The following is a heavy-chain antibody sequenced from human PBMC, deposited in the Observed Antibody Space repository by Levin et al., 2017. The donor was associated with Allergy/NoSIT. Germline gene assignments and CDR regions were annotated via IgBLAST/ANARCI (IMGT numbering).Heavy chain of an antibody. J-gene: IGHJ6*02. V-gene: IGHV4-59*01. CDR3: ARRTGLGGVIGGSYYYGMDV. Sequence: SETLSLTCTVSGGSISSYYWSWIRQPPGKGLEWIGYISYSGNTNYNPSLNSRVIISVDRSKNQFSLKLSSVTAADTGVYHCARRTGLGGVIGGSYYYGMDVWGQGTTVTVSS. CDR1: GGSISSYY. CDR2: ISYSGNT. D-gene: IGHD3-16*02.